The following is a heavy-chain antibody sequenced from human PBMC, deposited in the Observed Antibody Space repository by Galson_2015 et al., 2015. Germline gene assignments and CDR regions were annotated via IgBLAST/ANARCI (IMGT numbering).Heavy chain of an antibody. V-gene: IGHV3-23*01. CDR2: ISGSGGST. CDR1: GFTFSSYA. J-gene: IGHJ2*01. D-gene: IGHD4-17*01. CDR3: AKDPAPTAALYWYFDL. Sequence: SLRLSCAASGFTFSSYAMSWVRQAPGKGLEWVSAISGSGGSTFYADSVKGRLTISRDNSKNTLYLQMNSLRAEDTAVYYCAKDPAPTAALYWYFDLWGRGTLVTVSS.